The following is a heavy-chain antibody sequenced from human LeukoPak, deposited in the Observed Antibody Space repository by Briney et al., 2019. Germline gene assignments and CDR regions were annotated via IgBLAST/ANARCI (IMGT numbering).Heavy chain of an antibody. CDR3: ATSSGWYPKYFDY. CDR2: VSGSGGDK. Sequence: GGSLRLSCAAPGFTFSSYPMNWVRQAPGKGLEWVSGVSGSGGDKYSADSLKGRFTISRDNSKNTLYLQMNSLRAEDTALYYCATSSGWYPKYFDYWGQGTLVTVSS. J-gene: IGHJ4*02. V-gene: IGHV3-23*01. CDR1: GFTFSSYP. D-gene: IGHD6-19*01.